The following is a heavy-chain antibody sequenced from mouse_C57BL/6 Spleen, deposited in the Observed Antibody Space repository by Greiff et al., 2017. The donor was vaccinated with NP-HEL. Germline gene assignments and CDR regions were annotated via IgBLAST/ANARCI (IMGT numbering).Heavy chain of an antibody. CDR2: IDPSDSET. Sequence: VQLQQPGAELVRPGSSVKLSCKASGYTFTSYWMHWVKQRPIQGLEWIGNIDPSDSETNYNQKFKDKATLTVDKSSSTAYMQLSSLTYEASAVYYCASGNCGSSYVGYWGQGTTLTVSS. J-gene: IGHJ2*01. CDR1: GYTFTSYW. D-gene: IGHD1-1*01. CDR3: ASGNCGSSYVGY. V-gene: IGHV1-52*01.